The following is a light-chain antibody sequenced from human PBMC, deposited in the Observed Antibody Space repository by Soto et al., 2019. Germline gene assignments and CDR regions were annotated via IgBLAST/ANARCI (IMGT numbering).Light chain of an antibody. CDR2: GSS. CDR3: QQYHEWPRT. CDR1: QSVSSN. Sequence: EIMMTQSPATLSVSPGDRATLSCRASQSVSSNLAWYQQKPGQAPRFLIYGSSTRATGIPARFSGSGSGTEFTLTSSGLQSEDFAVYYCQQYHEWPRTFGQGTKVDIK. J-gene: IGKJ1*01. V-gene: IGKV3-15*01.